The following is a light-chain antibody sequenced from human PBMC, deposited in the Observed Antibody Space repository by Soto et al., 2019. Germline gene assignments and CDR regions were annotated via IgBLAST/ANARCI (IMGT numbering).Light chain of an antibody. J-gene: IGKJ4*01. Sequence: TLSVSPGEGATLSCRASQSVSSNLAWYQQKPGQAPRLLIYGASTRATGIPARFSGSGSGTEFTLTISSLQSADFVVYYCQQYNDWPLTFGGGTKVDIK. CDR2: GAS. V-gene: IGKV3-15*01. CDR1: QSVSSN. CDR3: QQYNDWPLT.